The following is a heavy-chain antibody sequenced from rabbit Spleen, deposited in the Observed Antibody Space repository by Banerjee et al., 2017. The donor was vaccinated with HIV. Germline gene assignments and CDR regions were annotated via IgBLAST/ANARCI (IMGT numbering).Heavy chain of an antibody. V-gene: IGHV1S7*01. CDR1: GFTLSSYY. CDR2: TEPIFGTT. Sequence: QLKESGGGLVQPGGSLKLSCKASGFTLSSYYMTWVRQAPGKGLEWIGLTEPIFGTTYYASWVNGRFTISSHNAQNTLYLQLKSLTAADTATYFCARVGGVGVYGYATLWGPGTLVTVS. J-gene: IGHJ4*01. D-gene: IGHD6-1*01. CDR3: ARVGGVGVYGYATL.